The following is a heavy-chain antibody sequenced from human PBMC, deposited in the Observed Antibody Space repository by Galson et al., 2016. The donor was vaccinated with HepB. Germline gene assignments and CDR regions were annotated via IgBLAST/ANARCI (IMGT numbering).Heavy chain of an antibody. V-gene: IGHV3-30*18. Sequence: SLRPSCAASGFSFNNYGMHWVRQAPGKGLEWVTSTSSTGGQNFYVDSVKGRFTISRDNSKNTMYLQISSLRPEDTAVYYCVKDRVHDDHVWAFDVWGQGTVVTISS. CDR2: TSSTGGQN. D-gene: IGHD3-16*01. CDR1: GFSFNNYG. CDR3: VKDRVHDDHVWAFDV. J-gene: IGHJ3*01.